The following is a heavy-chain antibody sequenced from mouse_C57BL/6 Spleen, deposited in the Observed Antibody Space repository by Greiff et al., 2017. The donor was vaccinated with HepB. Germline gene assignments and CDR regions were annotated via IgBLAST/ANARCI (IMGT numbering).Heavy chain of an antibody. CDR3: VIYYDLYYYAMDY. D-gene: IGHD2-4*01. Sequence: EVQLQESGPGLVKPSQSLSLTCSVPGYSITSGYYWNWIRQFPGNKLEWMGYISYDGSNNYNPSLKNRISITRDTSKNQFFLKLNSVTTEDTATYYCVIYYDLYYYAMDYWGQGTSVTVSS. CDR1: GYSITSGYY. V-gene: IGHV3-6*01. CDR2: ISYDGSN. J-gene: IGHJ4*01.